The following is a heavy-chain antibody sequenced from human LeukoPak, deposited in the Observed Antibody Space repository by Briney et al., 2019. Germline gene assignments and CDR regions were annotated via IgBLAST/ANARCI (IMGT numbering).Heavy chain of an antibody. CDR3: ARVRVTGSYGLDLGH. CDR1: VYTFTGYF. Sequence: GASVKDSCKACVYTFTGYFMHWVRQAPGQGVEWMGWIDPNSGGTNYAQNFQGRVTMTRDTSISTAYMELSRLRSDDTAVYYCARVRVTGSYGLDLGHWGQGTLVTVSS. D-gene: IGHD1-26*01. J-gene: IGHJ4*02. V-gene: IGHV1-2*02. CDR2: IDPNSGGT.